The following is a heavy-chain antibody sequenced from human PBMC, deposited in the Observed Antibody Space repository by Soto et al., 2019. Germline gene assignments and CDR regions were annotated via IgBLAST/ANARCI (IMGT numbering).Heavy chain of an antibody. D-gene: IGHD3-22*01. J-gene: IGHJ5*02. CDR3: ARNYDSSGTPSLYKWFDP. CDR1: GGTFSSYA. Sequence: SVKVSCKASGGTFSSYAISWVGQAPGQGLEWMGGIIHIFGTANYAQKFQGRVTITADESTSTAYMELSSLRSEDTAVYYCARNYDSSGTPSLYKWFDPWGQGTLVTVSS. V-gene: IGHV1-69*13. CDR2: IIHIFGTA.